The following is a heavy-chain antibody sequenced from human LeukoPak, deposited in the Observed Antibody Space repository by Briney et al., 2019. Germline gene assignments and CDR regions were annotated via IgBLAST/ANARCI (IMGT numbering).Heavy chain of an antibody. V-gene: IGHV1-8*01. J-gene: IGHJ4*02. D-gene: IGHD6-13*01. CDR1: GYTFTSYD. CDR3: ARSLFIAAAGYFY. CDR2: MNPNSGNT. Sequence: ASVKISCKASGYTFTSYDINWVRQATGQGLEWMGWMNPNSGNTGYAQKFQGRVTMTRNTSISTAYMELSSLRSEDTAVYYCARSLFIAAAGYFYWGQGTLVTVSS.